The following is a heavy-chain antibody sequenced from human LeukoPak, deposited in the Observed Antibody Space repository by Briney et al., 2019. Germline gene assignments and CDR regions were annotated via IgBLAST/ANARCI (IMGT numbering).Heavy chain of an antibody. D-gene: IGHD6-6*01. V-gene: IGHV1-69*13. Sequence: GASVKFSCKASGGTFSSYAISWVRQAPGQGLEWMGGIIPIFGTANYAQKFQGRVTITADESTSTAYMELSSLRSEDTAVYYCARTNRSSGPFDYWGQGTLVTVSS. CDR3: ARTNRSSGPFDY. CDR2: IIPIFGTA. CDR1: GGTFSSYA. J-gene: IGHJ4*02.